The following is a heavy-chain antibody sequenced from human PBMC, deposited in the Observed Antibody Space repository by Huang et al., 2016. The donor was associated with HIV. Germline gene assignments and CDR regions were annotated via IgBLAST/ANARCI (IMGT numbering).Heavy chain of an antibody. J-gene: IGHJ4*02. V-gene: IGHV4-34*02. CDR1: GGSFRGYY. Sequence: QVQLEQWGAGLLKASETLSLTCAVYGGSFRGYYWNWLRQAPGKGLEWVGEINHSGNTKYNPSLKSRVNMSVDTSKSQFSLYLTSLGAADTGTYFCARRYNSRRDYWGRGTLVTVHS. CDR3: ARRYNSRRDY. D-gene: IGHD3-22*01. CDR2: INHSGNT.